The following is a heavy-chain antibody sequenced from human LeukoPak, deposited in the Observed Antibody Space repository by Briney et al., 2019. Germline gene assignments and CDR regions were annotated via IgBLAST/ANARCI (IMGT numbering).Heavy chain of an antibody. CDR2: ISYDGSDK. V-gene: IGHV3-30*03. CDR1: GFTFKNYG. J-gene: IGHJ4*02. Sequence: GGSLRLSCAASGFTFKNYGMHWVRQVPGKGLEWVAVISYDGSDKVHADTVKGRFTISRDSAKTSLYLQMISLRAEDTAVYYCARHLSGVTGYTYGRGIDYWGQGTLVTVSS. CDR3: ARHLSGVTGYTYGRGIDY. D-gene: IGHD5-18*01.